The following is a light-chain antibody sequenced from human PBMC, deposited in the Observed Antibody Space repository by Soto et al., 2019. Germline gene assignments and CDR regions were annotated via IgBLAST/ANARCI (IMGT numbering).Light chain of an antibody. CDR2: GNS. CDR1: SSNIGAGYD. Sequence: QSVLTQPPSVSGAPGQRVTISCTGSSSNIGAGYDVHWYQQLPGTAPKLLIYGNSNRPSGVPDRFSGSKSGTSASLAITGLQAEDEADYSCQSYDSSLSGGGVFGTGTKLTVL. V-gene: IGLV1-40*01. J-gene: IGLJ1*01. CDR3: QSYDSSLSGGGV.